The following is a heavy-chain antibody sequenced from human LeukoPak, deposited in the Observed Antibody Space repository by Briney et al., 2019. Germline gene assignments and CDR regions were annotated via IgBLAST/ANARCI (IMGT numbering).Heavy chain of an antibody. CDR3: ARARIAAAGCFDY. J-gene: IGHJ4*02. D-gene: IGHD6-13*01. CDR1: GDSISSGSYY. CDR2: IYTSGST. V-gene: IGHV4-61*02. Sequence: PSETLSLTCTVSGDSISSGSYYWSWIRQPAGKGLERIGRIYTSGSTNYNPSLKSRVTLSVDTSQNQFSLKLSSVTAADTAVYYCARARIAAAGCFDYWGQGTLVTVSS.